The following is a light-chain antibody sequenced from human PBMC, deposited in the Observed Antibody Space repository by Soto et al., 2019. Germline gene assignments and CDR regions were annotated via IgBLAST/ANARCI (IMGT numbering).Light chain of an antibody. J-gene: IGLJ2*01. CDR2: DVS. Sequence: QSVLTQPASVSGSPGQSITISCTGTNIDIGSYNSVSWYQQHPGKAPKLMIFDVSDRPSGVSSRFSGSKSGTTASLTISGLRTEDEADYYCSSYTTSSTEIFGAGTKVTVL. CDR1: NIDIGSYNS. V-gene: IGLV2-14*03. CDR3: SSYTTSSTEI.